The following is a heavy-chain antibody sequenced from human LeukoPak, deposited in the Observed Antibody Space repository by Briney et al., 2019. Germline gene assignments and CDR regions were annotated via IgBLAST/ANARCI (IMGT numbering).Heavy chain of an antibody. V-gene: IGHV4-39*07. CDR3: AREGCSGGSCRRPYNWFDP. CDR2: IYYNGRT. CDR1: GGSISSSISY. J-gene: IGHJ5*02. D-gene: IGHD2-15*01. Sequence: SETLSLTCTVSGGSISSSISYWGWIRQPPGKGLEWIGSIYYNGRTYYNPSLKSRVTISLDTSRNQFSLKLTSATAADTAVYYCAREGCSGGSCRRPYNWFDPWGQGTLVTVSS.